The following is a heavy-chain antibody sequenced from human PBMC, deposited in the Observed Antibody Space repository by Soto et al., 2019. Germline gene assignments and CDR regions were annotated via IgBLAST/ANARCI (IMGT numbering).Heavy chain of an antibody. V-gene: IGHV3-20*04. J-gene: IGHJ6*02. Sequence: SGGSLRLSCAASGFTFSSYGMSWVRQAPGKGLEWVSGINWNGGSTGYADSVKGRFTISRDNAKNSLYLQMNSLRAEDTALYYCARVPDVITIFGGVTYGMDVWGQGTTVTVSS. D-gene: IGHD3-3*01. CDR2: INWNGGST. CDR1: GFTFSSYG. CDR3: ARVPDVITIFGGVTYGMDV.